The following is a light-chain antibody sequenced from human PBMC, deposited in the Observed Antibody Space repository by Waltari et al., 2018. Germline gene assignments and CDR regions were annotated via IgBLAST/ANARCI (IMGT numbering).Light chain of an antibody. CDR1: QSVSRY. CDR3: QQYSDWPPT. J-gene: IGKJ2*01. Sequence: EFVLTQSPATLSSSPGATATLPCRASQSVSRYLAWYQQKPGQAPRLLIFEATKRATGIPARFSGSGSGTDFTLTISNLDPADFASYYCQQYSDWPPTFGQGTKLEIK. CDR2: EAT. V-gene: IGKV3-11*01.